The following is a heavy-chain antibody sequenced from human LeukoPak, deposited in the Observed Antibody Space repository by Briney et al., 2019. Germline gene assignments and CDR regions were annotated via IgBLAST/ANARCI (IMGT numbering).Heavy chain of an antibody. CDR1: GFTFSSYA. V-gene: IGHV3-23*01. CDR3: AKDFEGNGGMIVVANDY. J-gene: IGHJ4*02. Sequence: GGSLRLSCAASGFTFSSYAMSWVRQAPGKGLEWVSAISGSGGSTYYADSVKGRFTISRDNSKNTLYLQMNSLRAEDTAVYYCAKDFEGNGGMIVVANDYWGQGTLVTVSS. CDR2: ISGSGGST. D-gene: IGHD3-22*01.